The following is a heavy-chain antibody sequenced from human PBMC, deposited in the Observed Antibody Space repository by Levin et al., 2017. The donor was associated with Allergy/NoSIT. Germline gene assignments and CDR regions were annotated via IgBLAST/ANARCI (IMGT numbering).Heavy chain of an antibody. Sequence: SVKVSCKASGGTFSSYAISWVRQAPGQGLEWMGGIIPIFGTANYAQKFQGRVTITADKSTSTAYMELSSLRSEDTAVYYCARVPSIADRGFSRIAARQYYYYGMDVWGQGTTVTVSS. V-gene: IGHV1-69*06. D-gene: IGHD6-6*01. CDR2: IIPIFGTA. CDR1: GGTFSSYA. CDR3: ARVPSIADRGFSRIAARQYYYYGMDV. J-gene: IGHJ6*02.